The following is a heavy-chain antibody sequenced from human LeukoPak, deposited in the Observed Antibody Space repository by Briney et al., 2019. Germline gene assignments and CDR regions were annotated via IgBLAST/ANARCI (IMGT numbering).Heavy chain of an antibody. V-gene: IGHV3-23*01. CDR3: AKDKSKSRYQLPLDY. J-gene: IGHJ4*02. Sequence: GGSLRLSCAASGFTFSSYAMSWVRQAPGKGLEWVSAISGSGGSTHYADSVKGRFTISRDNSKNTLYLQMNSLRAEDTAVYYCAKDKSKSRYQLPLDYWGQGTLVTVSS. CDR1: GFTFSSYA. D-gene: IGHD2-2*01. CDR2: ISGSGGST.